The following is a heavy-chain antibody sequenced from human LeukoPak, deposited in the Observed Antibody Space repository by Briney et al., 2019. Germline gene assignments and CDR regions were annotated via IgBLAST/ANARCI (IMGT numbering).Heavy chain of an antibody. CDR1: GYTFTDYY. CDR3: ARDLHTEQWLAH. V-gene: IGHV1-2*02. Sequence: GASVKVSCKASGYTFTDYYIHWVRQAPGQGLEYMGWISPNSGGTNYAQKLQGRVTMTTDTSTSTAYMELRSLRSDDTAVYYCARDLHTEQWLAHWGQGTLVTVSS. J-gene: IGHJ4*02. CDR2: ISPNSGGT. D-gene: IGHD6-19*01.